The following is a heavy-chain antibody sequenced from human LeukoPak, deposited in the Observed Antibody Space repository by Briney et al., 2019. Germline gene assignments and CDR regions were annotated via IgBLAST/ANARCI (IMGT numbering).Heavy chain of an antibody. V-gene: IGHV4-39*02. J-gene: IGHJ2*01. CDR1: GDSISTSRYA. D-gene: IGHD3-16*01. CDR2: IYNSGST. Sequence: SETLSLTCTVSGDSISTSRYAWGWIRQSPGKGLEWIGTIYNSGSTNLNPSLKTRVTMSVNAAKNHFSLNLNSVTAADTALYFCARVALTGEGGRGYFNLWGRGNLVSVSS. CDR3: ARVALTGEGGRGYFNL.